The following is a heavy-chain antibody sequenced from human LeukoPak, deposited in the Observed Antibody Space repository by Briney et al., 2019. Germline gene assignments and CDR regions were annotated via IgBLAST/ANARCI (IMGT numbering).Heavy chain of an antibody. CDR3: AKEAYYDSSGYYS. CDR2: IWYDGSNK. CDR1: GFTFSSYG. Sequence: PGGSLRPSCAASGFTFSSYGMHWVRQAPGKGLEWVAVIWYDGSNKYYADSVKGRFTISRDNSKNTLYLQMNSLRAEDTAVYYCAKEAYYDSSGYYSWGQGTLVTVSS. J-gene: IGHJ4*02. V-gene: IGHV3-33*06. D-gene: IGHD3-22*01.